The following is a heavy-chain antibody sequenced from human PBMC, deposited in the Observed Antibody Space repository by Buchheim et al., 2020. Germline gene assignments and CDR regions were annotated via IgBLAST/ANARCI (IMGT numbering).Heavy chain of an antibody. D-gene: IGHD4-23*01. CDR2: IDGDGSAA. Sequence: EVQLVESGGGLVQPGQSLRLSCAASGFTVSRYWMHWVRQVPGKGLVWVSRIDGDGSAADYADSVTGRVTVSRDNAKNKVYLQLNSLRVEDTAVYYCARASNSRDYFDSWGQGTL. CDR3: ARASNSRDYFDS. CDR1: GFTVSRYW. J-gene: IGHJ4*02. V-gene: IGHV3-74*01.